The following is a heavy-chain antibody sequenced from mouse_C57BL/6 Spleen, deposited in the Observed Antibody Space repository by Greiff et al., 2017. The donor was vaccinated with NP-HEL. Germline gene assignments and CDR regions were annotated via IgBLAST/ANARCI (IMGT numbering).Heavy chain of an antibody. J-gene: IGHJ3*01. CDR2: ISYDGSN. V-gene: IGHV3-6*01. Sequence: DVQLQESGPGLVKPSQSLSLTCSVTGYSITSGYYWNWIRQFPGNKLEWMGYISYDGSNNYNPSLTNRISITRDTSKNQFFLKFNSVTTEDTATYYCARVNGNYAAWFAYWGQGTLVTVSA. CDR3: ARVNGNYAAWFAY. CDR1: GYSITSGYY. D-gene: IGHD2-1*01.